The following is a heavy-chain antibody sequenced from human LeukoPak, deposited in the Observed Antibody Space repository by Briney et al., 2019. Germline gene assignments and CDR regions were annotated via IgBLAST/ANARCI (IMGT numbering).Heavy chain of an antibody. V-gene: IGHV3-23*01. CDR3: AKETSGELPHFDY. Sequence: GGSLRLSCAASGFTFSSHGMNWVRQAPGKGLEWVSAISGSGGSTYYADSVKGRFTISRDNSKNTLYLQMNSLRAEDTAVYYCAKETSGELPHFDYWGQGTLVTVSS. CDR2: ISGSGGST. CDR1: GFTFSSHG. J-gene: IGHJ4*02. D-gene: IGHD3-10*01.